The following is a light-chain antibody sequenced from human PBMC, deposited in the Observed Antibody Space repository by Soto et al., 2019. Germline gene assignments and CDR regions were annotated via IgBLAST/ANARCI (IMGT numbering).Light chain of an antibody. Sequence: DIQMTQSPSTLSASVGDRVTITCRASQSISNWLAWYQQKPGKAPKLLIYQASRLESGVPSRFSGSGSGTEFTLTISSLQPDDFATYYCQQYNSYWTFGQGTKVEIK. CDR1: QSISNW. CDR2: QAS. J-gene: IGKJ1*01. CDR3: QQYNSYWT. V-gene: IGKV1-5*03.